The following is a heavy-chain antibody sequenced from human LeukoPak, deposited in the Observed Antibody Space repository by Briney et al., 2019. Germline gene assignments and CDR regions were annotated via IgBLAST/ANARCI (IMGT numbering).Heavy chain of an antibody. CDR2: IGQDGSGK. V-gene: IGHV3-7*01. CDR1: GVTISNIW. J-gene: IGHJ4*02. Sequence: GGSLRLSCVVSGVTISNIWMSRVRQAPGKGLEWLANIGQDGSGKYYGDSVKGRFTISRDNAKNSLYLQMNSLGVEDTAVYYCAREGRDCSSTSCYLDYWGQGTLVTVSS. D-gene: IGHD2-2*01. CDR3: AREGRDCSSTSCYLDY.